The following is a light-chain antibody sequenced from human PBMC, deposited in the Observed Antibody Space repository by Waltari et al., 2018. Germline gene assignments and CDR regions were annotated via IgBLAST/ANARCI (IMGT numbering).Light chain of an antibody. CDR3: MQRIEFPSVG. CDR1: QSVSSN. V-gene: IGKV3-15*01. Sequence: EIVMTQSPATLSVSPGERATLSCRASQSVSSNLVWYQQKPGQAPRLLMYGASTRATNIPARFSGSGSGTEFTLKISRVEAEDVGVYYCMQRIEFPSVGFGQGTKLEIK. CDR2: GAS. J-gene: IGKJ2*03.